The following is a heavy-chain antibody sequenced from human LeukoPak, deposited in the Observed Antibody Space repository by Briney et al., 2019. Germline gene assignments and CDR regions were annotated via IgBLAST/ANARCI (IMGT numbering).Heavy chain of an antibody. V-gene: IGHV3-53*01. D-gene: IGHD6-19*01. Sequence: GGSLRLSCAASGFTVSSSYMSWVRQAPGKGLEWVSVIYSGGNTYYADSARGRFTISRYNSQNTVYLQMNSLRGEDTAVYYCARLEQWPGLHDYWGQGTLVTVSS. CDR1: GFTVSSSY. J-gene: IGHJ4*02. CDR3: ARLEQWPGLHDY. CDR2: IYSGGNT.